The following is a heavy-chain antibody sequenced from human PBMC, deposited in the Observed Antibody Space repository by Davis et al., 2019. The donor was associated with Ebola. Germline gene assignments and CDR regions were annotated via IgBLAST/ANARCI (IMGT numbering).Heavy chain of an antibody. D-gene: IGHD3-22*01. Sequence: GESLKISCAASGFTVSSNYMSWVRQAPGKGLEWVSVIYSGGSTYYADSVKGRFTISRDNSKNTLYLQMNSLRAEDTAVYYCARFDSSGYFDYWGQGTLVTVSS. CDR2: IYSGGST. J-gene: IGHJ4*02. CDR3: ARFDSSGYFDY. V-gene: IGHV3-66*01. CDR1: GFTVSSNY.